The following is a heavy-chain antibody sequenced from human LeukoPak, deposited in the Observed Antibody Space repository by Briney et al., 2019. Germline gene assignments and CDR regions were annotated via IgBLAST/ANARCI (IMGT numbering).Heavy chain of an antibody. CDR2: IYYSGST. CDR3: ASTMVRGVIGVFDY. J-gene: IGHJ4*02. D-gene: IGHD3-10*01. V-gene: IGHV4-59*08. Sequence: PSETLSLTCTVSGGSISSYYWSWIRQPPGKGLEWIGYIYYSGSTYYNPSLKSRVTISVDTSKNQFSLKLSSVTAADTAVYYCASTMVRGVIGVFDYWGQGTLVTVSS. CDR1: GGSISSYY.